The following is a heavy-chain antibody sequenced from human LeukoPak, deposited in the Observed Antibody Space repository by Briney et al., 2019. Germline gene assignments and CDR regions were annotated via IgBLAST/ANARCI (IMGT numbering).Heavy chain of an antibody. J-gene: IGHJ6*03. V-gene: IGHV4-34*01. CDR3: ARVRLPPYYYYFYYMDV. Sequence: SETLSLTCAVYGGSFSGYSWTWTRQPPGKGLEWIGEINHSGTTDYNPSLQSRVTISLDTSKNQFSLKVTSVTAADTAVYYCARVRLPPYYYYFYYMDVWGTGTTVTVSS. CDR1: GGSFSGYS. D-gene: IGHD5-18*01. CDR2: INHSGTT.